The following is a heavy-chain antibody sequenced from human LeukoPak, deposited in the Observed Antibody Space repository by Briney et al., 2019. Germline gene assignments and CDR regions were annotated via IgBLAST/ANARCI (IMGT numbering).Heavy chain of an antibody. CDR1: GFTFSSYA. Sequence: GGSLRLSCAASGFTFSSYAMSWVRQAPGKGLEWVSAISGSGGSTYYADSVKGRLTISRDNSKNTLYLQMNSLRAEVTAVYYCAKDADIVVVVAAPHFDYWGQGTLVTVSS. CDR3: AKDADIVVVVAAPHFDY. CDR2: ISGSGGST. V-gene: IGHV3-23*01. J-gene: IGHJ4*02. D-gene: IGHD2-15*01.